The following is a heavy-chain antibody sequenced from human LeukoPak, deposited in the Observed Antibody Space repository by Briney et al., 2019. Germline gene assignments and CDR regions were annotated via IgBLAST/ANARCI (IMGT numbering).Heavy chain of an antibody. CDR3: ARRRDLYSGSYYPFDY. J-gene: IGHJ4*02. CDR1: GYSFTSYW. V-gene: IGHV5-51*01. CDR2: IYPGDSDT. Sequence: NAGESLKISCKGSGYSFTSYWIGWVRQMPGKGLEWMGIIYPGDSDTRYSPSFQGQVTISADKSISTAYQQWSSLKASDTAMYYCARRRDLYSGSYYPFDYWGQGTLVTVSS. D-gene: IGHD1-26*01.